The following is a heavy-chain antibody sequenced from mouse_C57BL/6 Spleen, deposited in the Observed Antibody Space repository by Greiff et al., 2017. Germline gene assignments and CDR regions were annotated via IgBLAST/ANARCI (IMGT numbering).Heavy chain of an antibody. CDR3: ARKSFAY. J-gene: IGHJ3*01. V-gene: IGHV1-42*01. Sequence: EVMLVESGPELVKPGASVKISCKASGYSFTGYYMNWVKQSPEKSLEWIGEINPSTGGTTYNQKFKAKATLTVDKSSSTAYMQLKSLTSEDSAVYYCARKSFAYWGQGTLVTVSA. CDR2: INPSTGGT. D-gene: IGHD6-2*01. CDR1: GYSFTGYY.